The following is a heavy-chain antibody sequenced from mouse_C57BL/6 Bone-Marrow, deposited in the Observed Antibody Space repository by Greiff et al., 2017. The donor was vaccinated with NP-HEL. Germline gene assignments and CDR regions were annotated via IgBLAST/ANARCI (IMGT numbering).Heavy chain of an antibody. V-gene: IGHV1-82*01. D-gene: IGHD1-1*01. Sequence: VKLQESGPELVKPGASVKISCKASGYAFSSSWMNWVKQRPGKGLEWIGRIYPGDGDTNYNGKFKGNATLTADKSSSTAYMQLSSLTSEDSAVYFCASYYYGSSYGFDYWGQGTTLTVSS. CDR2: IYPGDGDT. CDR1: GYAFSSSW. CDR3: ASYYYGSSYGFDY. J-gene: IGHJ2*01.